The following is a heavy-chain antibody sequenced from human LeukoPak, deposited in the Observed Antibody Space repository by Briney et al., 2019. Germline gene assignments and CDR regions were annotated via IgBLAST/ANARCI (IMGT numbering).Heavy chain of an antibody. V-gene: IGHV4-59*01. CDR3: ARDYYDSSGYYESYWYFDL. Sequence: SETLSLTCTVSGGSISRYYWSWIRQPPGKGLEWIGYIYYSGSTNYNPSLKSRVTISVDTSKNQFSLKLSSVTAADTAVYYCARDYYDSSGYYESYWYFDLWGRGTLVTVSS. CDR2: IYYSGST. D-gene: IGHD3-22*01. J-gene: IGHJ2*01. CDR1: GGSISRYY.